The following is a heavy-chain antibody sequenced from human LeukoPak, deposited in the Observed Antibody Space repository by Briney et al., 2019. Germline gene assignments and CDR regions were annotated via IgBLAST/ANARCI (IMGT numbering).Heavy chain of an antibody. J-gene: IGHJ4*02. Sequence: GASLRLSCAASGFTFSIYAMSWVRQAPGKGLEWVSAITGSGGNTYYADSVKGRFTISRDNSKNTLYLQMNSLRDEDTAVYYCAKWGDFDVLTGYYVPDFWGQGTLVTVSS. CDR3: AKWGDFDVLTGYYVPDF. CDR1: GFTFSIYA. D-gene: IGHD3-9*01. V-gene: IGHV3-23*01. CDR2: ITGSGGNT.